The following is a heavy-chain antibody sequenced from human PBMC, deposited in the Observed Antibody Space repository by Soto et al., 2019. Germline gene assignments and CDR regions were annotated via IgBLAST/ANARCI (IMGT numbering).Heavy chain of an antibody. V-gene: IGHV3-23*01. Sequence: EVQVLESGGGLVQPGGSLRLSCAASGFTFSSYAMNWVRQSPGTGLEWVGSIRGSGSSAYYPDSVEGRLTISRDNSMNPLKLQMNSLRAEGTDVYYCTKRGGDYDSRYHYYMDVWGKGTTVTVSS. CDR2: IRGSGSSA. J-gene: IGHJ6*03. D-gene: IGHD3-16*01. CDR3: TKRGGDYDSRYHYYMDV. CDR1: GFTFSSYA.